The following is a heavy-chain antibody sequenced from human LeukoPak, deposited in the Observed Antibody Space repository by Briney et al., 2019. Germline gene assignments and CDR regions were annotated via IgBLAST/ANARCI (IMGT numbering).Heavy chain of an antibody. CDR2: IGTVGDT. CDR1: GFNFSTYD. J-gene: IGHJ4*02. Sequence: GGSLRLSCAASGFNFSTYDMHWVRQATGRGLEWVSAIGTVGDTYYPGSVKGRFTISRENAKNSLYLQMNSLRAGDTAVYYCARDLYGGNSGGFSWGQGTLVTVSS. CDR3: ARDLYGGNSGGFS. V-gene: IGHV3-13*01. D-gene: IGHD4-23*01.